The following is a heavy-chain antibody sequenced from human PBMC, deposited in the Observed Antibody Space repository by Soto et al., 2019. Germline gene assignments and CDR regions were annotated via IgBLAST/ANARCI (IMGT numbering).Heavy chain of an antibody. D-gene: IGHD3-10*02. Sequence: GGSLRLSCAASGFTFSSYAMSWVRQAPGKGLEWVSAISGSGGSTYYADSVKGRFTISRDNSKNTLYLQMNSLRAEDTAVYYCAKDRRMFVNGGWFDAWGEGTLVTVSS. CDR1: GFTFSSYA. J-gene: IGHJ5*02. CDR3: AKDRRMFVNGGWFDA. V-gene: IGHV3-23*01. CDR2: ISGSGGST.